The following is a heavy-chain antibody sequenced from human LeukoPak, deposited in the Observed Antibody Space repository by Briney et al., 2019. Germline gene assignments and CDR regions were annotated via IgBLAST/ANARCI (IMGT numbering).Heavy chain of an antibody. CDR3: ARVGRIYGLTPTRRAFDY. V-gene: IGHV4-39*07. J-gene: IGHJ4*02. D-gene: IGHD3-16*01. CDR2: IYYSGST. CDR1: GGSISSSSYY. Sequence: SETLSLTCTVSGGSISSSSYYWGWIRQPPGKWLEWIGSIYYSGSTYYNPSLKSRVTISVDTSKNQFSLKLSSVTAADTAVYYCARVGRIYGLTPTRRAFDYWGQGTLVTVSS.